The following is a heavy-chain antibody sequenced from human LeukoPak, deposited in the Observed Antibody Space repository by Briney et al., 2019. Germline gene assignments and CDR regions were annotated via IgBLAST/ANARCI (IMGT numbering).Heavy chain of an antibody. J-gene: IGHJ4*02. Sequence: GGSLRLSCAASGFTFSSYAMSWVRQAPGKGLEWVSEISGSGGSTYYADSVKGRYTISRDNSKNTLYLQMNSLRAEDTAVYYCAKDYDSSGYWGYYFDYWGQGTLVTVSS. CDR1: GFTFSSYA. CDR2: ISGSGGST. V-gene: IGHV3-23*01. CDR3: AKDYDSSGYWGYYFDY. D-gene: IGHD3-22*01.